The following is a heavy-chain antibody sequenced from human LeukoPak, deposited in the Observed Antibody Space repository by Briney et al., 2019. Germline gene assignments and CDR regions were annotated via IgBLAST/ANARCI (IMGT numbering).Heavy chain of an antibody. Sequence: GASVKVSCKASGYTFTSYGISWVRQAPGQGLEGMGWITTYNGNTNYAQKLQGRVTMTTDTSTSTAYMELMSLRSDDTAVYYCARDLWVTIPTAFDYWGQGTLVTVSS. CDR3: ARDLWVTIPTAFDY. J-gene: IGHJ4*02. CDR2: ITTYNGNT. CDR1: GYTFTSYG. D-gene: IGHD3-10*01. V-gene: IGHV1-18*01.